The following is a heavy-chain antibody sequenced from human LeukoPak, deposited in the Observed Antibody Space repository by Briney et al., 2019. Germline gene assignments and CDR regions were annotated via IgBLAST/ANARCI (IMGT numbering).Heavy chain of an antibody. CDR1: GFTFNSYG. J-gene: IGHJ4*02. Sequence: GGSLRLSCAASGFTFNSYGMQWVRQARGKGLEWVAVISYDGSNKYYADSVKGRFTISRDNSKNTLYLQMNSLRAEDTAAYYCAKEPYCSSTSCEDYYFDYWGQGTLVTVSS. CDR3: AKEPYCSSTSCEDYYFDY. V-gene: IGHV3-30*18. D-gene: IGHD2-2*01. CDR2: ISYDGSNK.